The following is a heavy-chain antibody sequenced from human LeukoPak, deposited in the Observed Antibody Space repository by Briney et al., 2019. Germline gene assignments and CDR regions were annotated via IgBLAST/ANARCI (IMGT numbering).Heavy chain of an antibody. V-gene: IGHV4-39*07. J-gene: IGHJ4*02. CDR2: IYYSGST. D-gene: IGHD6-19*01. CDR1: GGSISSSSYY. Sequence: SETLSLTCTVSGGSISSSSYYWGWIRQPPGKGLEWIGSIYYSGSTYYNPSLKSRVTISVDTSKNQFSLKLSSVTAADTAVYYCARADSGGWYGGNFDYWGQGTLVTVSS. CDR3: ARADSGGWYGGNFDY.